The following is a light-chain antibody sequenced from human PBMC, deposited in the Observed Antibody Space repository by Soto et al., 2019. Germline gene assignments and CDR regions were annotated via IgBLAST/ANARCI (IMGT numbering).Light chain of an antibody. Sequence: QSVLTQPPSASGTPGQRVTISCSESSSSIGSNYIYWYQQLPGTAPKLLIYRDSQRPSGVPDRFSGSKPGTSASLAISGLRSEDEADYYCAAWDDSLRGWVFGGGTKLTVL. V-gene: IGLV1-47*01. CDR2: RDS. J-gene: IGLJ3*02. CDR1: SSSIGSNY. CDR3: AAWDDSLRGWV.